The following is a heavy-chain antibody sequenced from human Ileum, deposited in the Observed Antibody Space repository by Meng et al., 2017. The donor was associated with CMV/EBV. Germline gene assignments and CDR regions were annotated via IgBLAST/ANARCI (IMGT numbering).Heavy chain of an antibody. CDR2: ISGSGTTI. Sequence: GESLKISCAASGFTFSDYYMSWIRQAPGKGLEWVSYISGSGTTIYYADSVKGRFTISRDNTRNSLFLEMNSLRDEDTAFYYCRGGIYSALGYWGQGALVTVSS. CDR1: GFTFSDYY. V-gene: IGHV3-11*01. CDR3: RGGIYSALGY. D-gene: IGHD2-15*01. J-gene: IGHJ4*02.